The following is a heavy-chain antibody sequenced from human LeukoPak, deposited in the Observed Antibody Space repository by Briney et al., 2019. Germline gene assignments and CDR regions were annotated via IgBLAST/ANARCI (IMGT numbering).Heavy chain of an antibody. Sequence: GGSLRLSCAASGFTFSDHYIDWVRQAAGRGLGWVGRTRNKANSYTTEYAASVKGKFTISRDDSKNSLYLQMNSLKTEDTAVYYCARDGGSLNPYWYFDLWGRGTLVTVSS. J-gene: IGHJ2*01. CDR2: TRNKANSYTT. CDR1: GFTFSDHY. V-gene: IGHV3-72*01. D-gene: IGHD2-15*01. CDR3: ARDGGSLNPYWYFDL.